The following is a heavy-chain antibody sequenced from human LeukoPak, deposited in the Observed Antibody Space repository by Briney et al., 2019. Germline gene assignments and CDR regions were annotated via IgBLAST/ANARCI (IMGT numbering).Heavy chain of an antibody. J-gene: IGHJ4*02. D-gene: IGHD3-10*01. CDR1: GFTLSNYW. CDR3: TRTPDGVDY. Sequence: GGSLRLSCAASGFTLSNYWMTWVRQAPGKGLEWVANIKEDGSEIFYVDSVKGRFTISRDNARNSLYLQMNSLRAEDTAVYYCTRTPDGVDYWGQGTLVTVSS. V-gene: IGHV3-7*01. CDR2: IKEDGSEI.